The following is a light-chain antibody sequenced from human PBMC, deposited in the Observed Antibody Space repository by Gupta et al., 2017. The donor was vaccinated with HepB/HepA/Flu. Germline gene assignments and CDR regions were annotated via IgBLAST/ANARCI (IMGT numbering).Light chain of an antibody. CDR1: ITDVGTTNL. J-gene: IGLJ2*01. V-gene: IGLV2-23*02. CDR3: GSSAAAGNIYE. Sequence: QSALIQPASVSGSPGPSITITCTGTITDVGTTNLVSWFQQYPGHVPKLIIYEVNRRPSGVSGRFSGSKSGTTASLTIAGLQAEDDADYYCGSSAAAGNIYELGGGTKLTVL. CDR2: EVN.